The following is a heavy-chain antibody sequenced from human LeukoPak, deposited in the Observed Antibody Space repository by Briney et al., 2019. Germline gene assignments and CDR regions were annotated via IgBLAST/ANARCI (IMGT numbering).Heavy chain of an antibody. CDR2: IYTGGTT. Sequence: VGSLRLSCAASRFIVGSNYMSWVRQAPGNGLEWVSVIYTGGTTHYAESVMGRFTISRDDSHNTVHLHMSGLRAEDTAVYYCARDAGEQRYSSGIHFRYWGQGTLVTVSS. V-gene: IGHV3-53*01. D-gene: IGHD6-19*01. J-gene: IGHJ4*02. CDR1: RFIVGSNY. CDR3: ARDAGEQRYSSGIHFRY.